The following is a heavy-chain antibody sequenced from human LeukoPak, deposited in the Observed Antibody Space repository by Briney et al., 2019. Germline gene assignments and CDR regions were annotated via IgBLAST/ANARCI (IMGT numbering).Heavy chain of an antibody. Sequence: GGSLRLSCAASGFTFSSYTMNWVRQAPGKGLEWVSSVSSSSSYIYYADSVKGRFTISRDNAKNSLYLQMNSLRAEDTAVYYCARDHDPYCSGGNCSAFDYWGQGTLVTVSS. J-gene: IGHJ4*02. D-gene: IGHD2-15*01. V-gene: IGHV3-21*01. CDR3: ARDHDPYCSGGNCSAFDY. CDR2: VSSSSSYI. CDR1: GFTFSSYT.